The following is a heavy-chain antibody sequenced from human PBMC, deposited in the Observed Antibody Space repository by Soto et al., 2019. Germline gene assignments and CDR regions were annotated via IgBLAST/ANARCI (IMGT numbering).Heavy chain of an antibody. D-gene: IGHD2-15*01. J-gene: IGHJ5*02. CDR1: GYTFTSYA. CDR2: INAGNGNT. Sequence: ASVKVSCKASGYTFTSYAMHWVRQAPGQRLEWMGWINAGNGNTKYSQKFQGRVTITRDTSASTAYMELSSLRSEDTAVYYCARACRAGSCYGGLDTWGQGTLVTVSS. CDR3: ARACRAGSCYGGLDT. V-gene: IGHV1-3*01.